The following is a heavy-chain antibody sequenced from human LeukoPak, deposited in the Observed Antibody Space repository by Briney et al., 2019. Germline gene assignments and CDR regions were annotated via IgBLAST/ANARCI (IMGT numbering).Heavy chain of an antibody. CDR1: GYTFTGYY. D-gene: IGHD5-18*01. CDR3: TRGTNFYGYDY. J-gene: IGHJ4*02. V-gene: IGHV1-2*02. CDR2: INPNNGGT. Sequence: ASVKVSCKASGYTFTGYYIHWVRQALGQGLEWMGWINPNNGGTNFAQQFQDRVTMTRDTSISTAYMELSRLRSDDSAVYYCTRGTNFYGYDYWGQGALVTVSS.